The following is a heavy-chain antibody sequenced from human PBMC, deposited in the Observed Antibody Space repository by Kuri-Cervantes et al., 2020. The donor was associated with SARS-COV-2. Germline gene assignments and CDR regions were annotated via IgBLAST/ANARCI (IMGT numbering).Heavy chain of an antibody. D-gene: IGHD6-19*01. CDR2: IYSCGSST. J-gene: IGHJ4*02. V-gene: IGHV3-23*03. CDR3: AKGGLDSGWGY. CDR1: GFTFSSYA. Sequence: GASLKISCAASGFTFSSYAMSWVRQAPGKGLECVSVIYSCGSSTYYADSVKGRFTISRDNSKNTLYLQMNSLRAEDTAVYYCAKGGLDSGWGYWGQGTLVTVSS.